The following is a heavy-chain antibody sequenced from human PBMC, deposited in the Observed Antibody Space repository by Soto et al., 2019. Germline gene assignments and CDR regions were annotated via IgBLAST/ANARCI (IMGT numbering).Heavy chain of an antibody. J-gene: IGHJ4*02. D-gene: IGHD4-17*01. V-gene: IGHV1-2*04. CDR3: ASGGSTVTREFDY. CDR1: GYTFTGFH. CDR2: INPNSDDT. Sequence: QVQLVQSGAEVKKPGASVKVSCKASGYTFTGFHMHWVRQAPGQGLEWMGWINPNSDDTEYAQNFQGWVTMTRDTSINTAYMELSRLKSEDTAVYYCASGGSTVTREFDYWGQGTLVSVSS.